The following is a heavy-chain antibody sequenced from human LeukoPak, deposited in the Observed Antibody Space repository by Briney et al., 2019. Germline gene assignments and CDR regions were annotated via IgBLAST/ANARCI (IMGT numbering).Heavy chain of an antibody. D-gene: IGHD6-19*01. CDR1: GFTFSSYG. J-gene: IGHJ4*02. CDR2: ISYDGSNK. CDR3: AKGPRTYSSGLLNY. V-gene: IGHV3-30*18. Sequence: GRSLRLSCAASGFTFSSYGMHWVRQAPGKGLEWVAVISYDGSNKYYADSVKGRFTISRDNSKNTLYLRMDSLRAEDTAVYYCAKGPRTYSSGLLNYWGQGTLVTVPS.